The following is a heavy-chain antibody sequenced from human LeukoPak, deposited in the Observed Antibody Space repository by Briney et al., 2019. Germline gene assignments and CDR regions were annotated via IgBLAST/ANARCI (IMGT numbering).Heavy chain of an antibody. Sequence: SETLSLTCAVYGGSFSGYYWSWIRQPPGKGLEWIGEINHSGSTNYNPSLKSRVTISVDTSKNQFSLKLSSVTAADTAVYYCAREWAAGPHFVDYWGQGTLVTVSS. J-gene: IGHJ4*02. CDR3: AREWAAGPHFVDY. CDR1: GGSFSGYY. D-gene: IGHD6-13*01. CDR2: INHSGST. V-gene: IGHV4-34*01.